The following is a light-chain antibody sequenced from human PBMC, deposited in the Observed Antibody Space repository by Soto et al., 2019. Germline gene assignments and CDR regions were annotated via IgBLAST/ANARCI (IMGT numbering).Light chain of an antibody. CDR1: QSVTSY. CDR3: QQRSNWPWT. J-gene: IGKJ1*01. Sequence: LVLTQSPATLSLSPGERATLSCRASQSVTSYLAWHQQRPGQAPRLLVYDTSKRATGIPARFSGSGSGTDFTLTISSLEPEDFAVYYCQQRSNWPWTFGQGTKVDIK. CDR2: DTS. V-gene: IGKV3-11*01.